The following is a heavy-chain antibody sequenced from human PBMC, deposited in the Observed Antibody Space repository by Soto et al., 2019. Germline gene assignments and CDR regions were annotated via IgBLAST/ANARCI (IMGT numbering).Heavy chain of an antibody. CDR2: ISSSSSYI. J-gene: IGHJ4*02. D-gene: IGHD5-18*01. Sequence: GGSLRLSCAASGFTFSSYSMNWVRQAPGKGLEWVSSISSSSSYIYYADSVKGRFTISRDNAKNSLYLQMNSLRAEDTAVYYCARGPPGYSYADFDYWGQGTLVTVSS. V-gene: IGHV3-21*01. CDR1: GFTFSSYS. CDR3: ARGPPGYSYADFDY.